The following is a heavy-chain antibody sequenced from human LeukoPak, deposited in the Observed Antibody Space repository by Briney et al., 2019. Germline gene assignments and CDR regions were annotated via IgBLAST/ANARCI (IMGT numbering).Heavy chain of an antibody. Sequence: GSLRLSCAASGFTFSSYAMHWVRQAPGKGLEWVAVISYDGSNKYYADSVKGRFTISRDNSKNTLYLQMNSLRAEDTAVYYCARDRTTVVLLDYWGQGTLVTVSS. CDR2: ISYDGSNK. D-gene: IGHD4-23*01. J-gene: IGHJ4*02. CDR1: GFTFSSYA. V-gene: IGHV3-30-3*01. CDR3: ARDRTTVVLLDY.